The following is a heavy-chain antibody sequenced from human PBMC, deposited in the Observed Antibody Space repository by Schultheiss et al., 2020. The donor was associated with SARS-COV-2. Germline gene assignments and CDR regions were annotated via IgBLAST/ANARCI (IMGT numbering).Heavy chain of an antibody. CDR2: ISYDGSNK. V-gene: IGHV3-30-3*01. J-gene: IGHJ4*02. CDR3: ARGTRYFDNIWGSYRESNFDY. D-gene: IGHD3-16*02. Sequence: GESLKISCAASGFTFSSYAMHWVRQAPGKGLEWVAVISYDGSNKYYADSVKGRFTISRDNSKNTLYLQMNSLRAEDTAVYYCARGTRYFDNIWGSYRESNFDYWGQGTLVTVSS. CDR1: GFTFSSYA.